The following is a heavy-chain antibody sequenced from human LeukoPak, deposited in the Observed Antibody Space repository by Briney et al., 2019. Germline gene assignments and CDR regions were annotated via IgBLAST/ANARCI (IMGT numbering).Heavy chain of an antibody. CDR1: GGSISSSSYY. CDR2: IYYSGST. V-gene: IGHV4-39*01. CDR3: ARHGGDYRNYFDY. D-gene: IGHD4-17*01. Sequence: SETLSLTCTVSGGSISSSSYYWGWIRQPPGKGLEWIGSIYYSGSTYYNPSLKSRVTISVDTSKNQFSLKVSSVTAADTAVYYCARHGGDYRNYFDYWGQGTLVTVSS. J-gene: IGHJ4*02.